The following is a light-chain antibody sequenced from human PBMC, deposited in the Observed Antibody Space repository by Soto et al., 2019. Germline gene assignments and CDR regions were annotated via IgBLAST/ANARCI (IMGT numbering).Light chain of an antibody. J-gene: IGLJ3*02. CDR3: GTWDSSLSAGV. Sequence: QSVLTQPPSVSAAPGQKVTISCPGSNSNIGNNYVSWYQQFPGTAPKLLIYDNNRRPSGIPDRFSGSKSGTSATLGITGLQTGDEADYYCGTWDSSLSAGVFGGGTKLTVL. CDR1: NSNIGNNY. V-gene: IGLV1-51*01. CDR2: DNN.